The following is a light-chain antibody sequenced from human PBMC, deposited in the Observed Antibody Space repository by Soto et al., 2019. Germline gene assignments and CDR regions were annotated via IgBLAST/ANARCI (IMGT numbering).Light chain of an antibody. CDR1: QGISNW. CDR2: ATS. J-gene: IGKJ3*01. CDR3: QQSSSFPLT. Sequence: EIHMTHSPAFVSASVLDRVTITFLASQGISNWVAWYQQKPGKAPKLLIYATSNLQGGVPSRFSGSGSGTDFTLTIGSLQPEDSATYYCQQSSSFPLTFGPGTKVDIK. V-gene: IGKV1-12*01.